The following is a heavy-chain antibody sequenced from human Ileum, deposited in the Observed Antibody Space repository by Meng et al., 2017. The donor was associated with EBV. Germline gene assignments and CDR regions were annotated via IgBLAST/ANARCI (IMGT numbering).Heavy chain of an antibody. Sequence: QVPLPESGPALDEPSRTLSITCTVCGDSISRNNWWRWVRQPPGKGLEWIGEIYHSGSTNYNPSFKSRVTMSVDKSKNQISLNLSSVTAADTAVYYCASGRDYAWHSWGRGTLVTVSS. CDR1: GDSISRNNW. CDR3: ASGRDYAWHS. CDR2: IYHSGST. D-gene: IGHD4-17*01. J-gene: IGHJ4*02. V-gene: IGHV4-4*02.